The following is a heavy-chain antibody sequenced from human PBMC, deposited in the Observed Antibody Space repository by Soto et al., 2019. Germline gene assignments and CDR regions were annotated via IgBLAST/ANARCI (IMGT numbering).Heavy chain of an antibody. CDR2: ISAYNGNT. J-gene: IGHJ3*02. CDR3: AREPEYYDFWSGYYRPYAFDI. V-gene: IGHV1-18*01. CDR1: GYTFTSYG. Sequence: ASVKVSCKASGYTFTSYGISWVRQAPGQGLEWMGWISAYNGNTNYAQKLQGRVTMTTDTSTSTAYMELRSLRSDDTAVYYCAREPEYYDFWSGYYRPYAFDIWGQGAMVTVSS. D-gene: IGHD3-3*01.